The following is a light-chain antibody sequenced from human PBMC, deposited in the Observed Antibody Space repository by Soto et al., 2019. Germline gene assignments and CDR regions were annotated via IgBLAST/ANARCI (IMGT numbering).Light chain of an antibody. CDR3: YSAADNKGVM. Sequence: SSELTQPSSVSVSPGQTARITCSGDVLAKKYARWFQQKPGQAPVLVIYKDSERPSGIPERFSGSSSGTTVTLTISGAQVDDEADYYCYSAADNKGVMFGGGTKLTVL. CDR2: KDS. V-gene: IGLV3-27*01. CDR1: VLAKKY. J-gene: IGLJ3*02.